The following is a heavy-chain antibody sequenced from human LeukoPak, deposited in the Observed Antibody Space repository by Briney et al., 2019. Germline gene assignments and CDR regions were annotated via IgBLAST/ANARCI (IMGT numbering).Heavy chain of an antibody. J-gene: IGHJ4*02. Sequence: PGGSLRLSCAASGFTFSSYGMHWVRQAPGKGLEWVSAISGSGGSTYYADSVKGRFTISRDNSKNTLYLQMNSLRAEDTAVYYCAKVPIVGATPDFDYWGQGTLVTVSS. V-gene: IGHV3-23*01. CDR2: ISGSGGST. D-gene: IGHD1-26*01. CDR3: AKVPIVGATPDFDY. CDR1: GFTFSSYG.